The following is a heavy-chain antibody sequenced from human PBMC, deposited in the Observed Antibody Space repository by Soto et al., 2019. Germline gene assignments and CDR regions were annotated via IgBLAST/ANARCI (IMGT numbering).Heavy chain of an antibody. J-gene: IGHJ4*02. CDR1: GGSISRYY. CDR3: ARVEWLVPLPPTFDY. Sequence: SETLSLTCTVSGGSISRYYWSWIRQPPGKGLEWIGYIYYSGSTNYNPSLKSRVTISVDTSKNQFSLKLSSVTAADTAVYYCARVEWLVPLPPTFDYWGQGTLVTVSS. CDR2: IYYSGST. V-gene: IGHV4-59*01. D-gene: IGHD6-19*01.